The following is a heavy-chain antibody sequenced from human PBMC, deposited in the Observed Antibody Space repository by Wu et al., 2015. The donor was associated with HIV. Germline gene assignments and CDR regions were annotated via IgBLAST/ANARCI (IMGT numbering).Heavy chain of an antibody. Sequence: QVQLVQSGPDVKKPGASVKVSCKASGYTFTSYDINWVRQATGQGLEWMGWMNPKTGNTGYAQKFQGRVTMTRDNSISSAYMELSSLRSEDTAIYYCARQRAYSSGWYIYDYWGQGTLVTVSS. CDR1: GYTFTSYD. V-gene: IGHV1-8*01. D-gene: IGHD6-19*01. CDR3: ARQRAYSSGWYIYDY. J-gene: IGHJ4*02. CDR2: MNPKTGNT.